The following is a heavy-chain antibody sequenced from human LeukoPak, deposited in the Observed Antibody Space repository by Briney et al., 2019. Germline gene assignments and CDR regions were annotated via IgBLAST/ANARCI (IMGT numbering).Heavy chain of an antibody. CDR1: GFTFSNYA. CDR3: ARSNNIVGATYFDY. V-gene: IGHV3-64*02. J-gene: IGHJ4*02. Sequence: GGSLRLSCAASGFTFSNYAMHWVRQAPGKGREYISSISSDGGSTYYADSVKGRFTISRDNSKNTLYLQMGRLRAEDMAVYYCARSNNIVGATYFDYWGQGTLVTVSS. D-gene: IGHD1-26*01. CDR2: ISSDGGST.